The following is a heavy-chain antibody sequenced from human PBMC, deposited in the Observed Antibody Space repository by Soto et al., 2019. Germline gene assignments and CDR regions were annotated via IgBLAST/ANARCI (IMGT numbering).Heavy chain of an antibody. CDR3: ARYTIFGVAVIGFDY. CDR1: GGSISSYY. V-gene: IGHV4-59*01. Sequence: ETLSLTCTVSGGSISSYYWSWIRQPPGKGLEWIGYIYYSGSTNYNPSLKSRVTISVDTSKNQFSLKLSSVTAADTAVYYCARYTIFGVAVIGFDYWGQGTLVTVSS. D-gene: IGHD3-3*01. CDR2: IYYSGST. J-gene: IGHJ4*02.